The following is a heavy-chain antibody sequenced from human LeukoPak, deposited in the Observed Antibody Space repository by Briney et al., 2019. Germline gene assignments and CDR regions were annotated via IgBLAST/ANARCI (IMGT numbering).Heavy chain of an antibody. Sequence: GGSLRLSCVASGFTSSDYYMSWIRQAPGKGLEWVSPISSISSTIYYADSVKGRFTISRDNAKNSLYLQMNSLRPEDTAVYYCARCGDGLPCDFDYWGQGTLVTVSS. CDR3: ARCGDGLPCDFDY. CDR1: GFTSSDYY. V-gene: IGHV3-11*04. D-gene: IGHD3-10*01. J-gene: IGHJ4*02. CDR2: ISSISSTI.